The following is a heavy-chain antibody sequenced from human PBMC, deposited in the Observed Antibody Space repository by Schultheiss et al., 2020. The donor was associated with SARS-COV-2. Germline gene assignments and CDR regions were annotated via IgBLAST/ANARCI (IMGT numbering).Heavy chain of an antibody. CDR2: IYHTGST. CDR1: GGSFSGYS. Sequence: SETLSLTCAVYGGSFSGYSWSWIRQPPGKGLEWIGYIYHTGSTYYNPSLKSRVTISVDRSKNQFSLRLSSVTAADTAAYYCARAIYDSGGDYYYFDYWGQGTLVTVSS. V-gene: IGHV4-30-2*01. CDR3: ARAIYDSGGDYYYFDY. J-gene: IGHJ4*02. D-gene: IGHD3-22*01.